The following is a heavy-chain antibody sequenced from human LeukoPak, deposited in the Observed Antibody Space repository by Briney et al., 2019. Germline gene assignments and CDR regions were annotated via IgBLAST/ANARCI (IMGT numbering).Heavy chain of an antibody. CDR2: IGSSGDII. V-gene: IGHV3-48*02. J-gene: IGHJ6*02. CDR3: ARSAYGDYVSYYGTDV. D-gene: IGHD4-17*01. CDR1: GFRFSDHS. Sequence: GGSLRLSCAASGFRFSDHSMDWVRQVPGKGLEWVSYIGSSGDIIHYADSVKGRFTISRDNAKDSLYPQMNSLRDGDTAVYYCARSAYGDYVSYYGTDVWGQGTTVTVSS.